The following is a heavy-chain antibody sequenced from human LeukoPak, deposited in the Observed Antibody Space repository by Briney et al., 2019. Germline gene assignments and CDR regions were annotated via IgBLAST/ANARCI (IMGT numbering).Heavy chain of an antibody. V-gene: IGHV4-59*01. CDR3: AREGGDYYDSSGSDAFDI. J-gene: IGHJ3*02. D-gene: IGHD3-22*01. CDR1: GGSISSYY. Sequence: PSETLSLTCTVSGGSISSYYWSWIRQPPGKGLEWIAFIYYGGSTNYNPSLKSRVTISVDTSKNQFSLKLSSVTAADTAVYYCAREGGDYYDSSGSDAFDIWGQGTMVTVSS. CDR2: IYYGGST.